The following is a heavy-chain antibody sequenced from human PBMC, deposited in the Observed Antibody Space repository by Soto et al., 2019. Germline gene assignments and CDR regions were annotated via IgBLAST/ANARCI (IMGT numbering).Heavy chain of an antibody. CDR3: AKQFSGWSYYFDY. J-gene: IGHJ4*02. Sequence: QVQLVESGGGVVQPGRSLRLSCAASGFTFSTNAMHWVRQAPGKGLEWVAVISYDGSTRYYADSMKGRFTISRDNSKNTLYLQMNNLRAEDTAVYYCAKQFSGWSYYFDYWGQRTLVTVSS. V-gene: IGHV3-30-3*02. CDR2: ISYDGSTR. CDR1: GFTFSTNA. D-gene: IGHD6-19*01.